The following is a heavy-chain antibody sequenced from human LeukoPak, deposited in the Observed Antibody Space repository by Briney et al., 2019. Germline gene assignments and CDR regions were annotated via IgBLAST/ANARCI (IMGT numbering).Heavy chain of an antibody. D-gene: IGHD5-24*01. V-gene: IGHV3-11*01. Sequence: GGSLRLSCAASGFTFSDYYMSWIRQAPGKGLEWVSYISSSGSTIYCADSVKGRFTISRDNAKNSLYLQMNSLRAEDTAVYYCARSTTVPLQPGMDVWGQGTTVTVSS. CDR1: GFTFSDYY. CDR3: ARSTTVPLQPGMDV. CDR2: ISSSGSTI. J-gene: IGHJ6*02.